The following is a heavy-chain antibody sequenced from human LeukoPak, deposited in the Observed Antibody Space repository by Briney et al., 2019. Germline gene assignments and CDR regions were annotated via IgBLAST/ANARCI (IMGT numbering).Heavy chain of an antibody. D-gene: IGHD1-7*01. CDR1: GGSFSGYY. V-gene: IGHV4-34*01. CDR2: INHSGST. Sequence: SETLSLTCAVYGGSFSGYYWSWIRQPPGKGLEWIGEINHSGSTSYNPSLKSRATISVDTSKNQFSLKLHSVTAADTAVYYCARDEAGNLQYYYMDVWGKGTTVTVSS. J-gene: IGHJ6*03. CDR3: ARDEAGNLQYYYMDV.